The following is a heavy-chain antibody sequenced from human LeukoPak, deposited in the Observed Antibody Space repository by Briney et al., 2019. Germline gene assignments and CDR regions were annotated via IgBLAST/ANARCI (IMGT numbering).Heavy chain of an antibody. CDR3: ASGSVAGVYYYYYMDV. Sequence: GASVKVSCKASGGTFSSYAISWVRQASGQGLEWMGGIIPIFGTANYAQKFQGRVTITTDESTSTAYMELSSLRSEDTAVYYCASGSVAGVYYYYYMDVWGKGTTVTVSS. CDR2: IIPIFGTA. CDR1: GGTFSSYA. V-gene: IGHV1-69*05. J-gene: IGHJ6*03. D-gene: IGHD6-19*01.